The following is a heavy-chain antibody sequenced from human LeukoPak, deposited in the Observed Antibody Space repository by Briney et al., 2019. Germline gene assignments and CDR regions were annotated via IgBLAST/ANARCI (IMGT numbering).Heavy chain of an antibody. J-gene: IGHJ5*02. V-gene: IGHV3-23*01. Sequence: GGSLRLSCAASGFTFDDYGMSWVRQAPGKGLEWVSTISGSGNTTDYADSVKGRFTISRDNSKNTLYVQMNSLRVEDTAVYYCAKDLGGGLDPWGQGTLVTVSS. CDR2: ISGSGNTT. CDR3: AKDLGGGLDP. D-gene: IGHD3-16*01. CDR1: GFTFDDYG.